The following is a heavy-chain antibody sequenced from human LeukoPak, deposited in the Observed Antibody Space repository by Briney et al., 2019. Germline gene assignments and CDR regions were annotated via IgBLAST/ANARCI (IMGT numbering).Heavy chain of an antibody. Sequence: GGSLRLSCAASGFTFSSYAMSWARQAPGKGLEWVSAISGSGGSTCYADSVKGRFTISRDNSKNTLYLQMNSLRAEDTAVYYCAKDRSWTYDPYGSGRYCYDYWGEGTLVTVSS. CDR3: AKDRSWTYDPYGSGRYCYDY. V-gene: IGHV3-23*01. J-gene: IGHJ4*02. CDR2: ISGSGGST. CDR1: GFTFSSYA. D-gene: IGHD3-10*01.